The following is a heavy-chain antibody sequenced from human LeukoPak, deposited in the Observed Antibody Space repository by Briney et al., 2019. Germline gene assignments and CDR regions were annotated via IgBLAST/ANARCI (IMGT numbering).Heavy chain of an antibody. CDR2: IKEDESKR. V-gene: IGHV3-7*04. CDR1: GFTFNNYW. J-gene: IGHJ4*02. Sequence: QAGGSLRLSCEASGFTFNNYWMNLVRQAPGKGLEWVANIKEDESKRYFVDSVKGRFTISRDNAKNSVYLQMNSLRAEDTAVYYCARDEGWGVDYWGQGTLVTVSS. D-gene: IGHD3-10*01. CDR3: ARDEGWGVDY.